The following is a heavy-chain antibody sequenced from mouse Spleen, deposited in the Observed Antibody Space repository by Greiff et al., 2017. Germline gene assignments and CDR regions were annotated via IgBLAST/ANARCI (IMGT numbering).Heavy chain of an antibody. J-gene: IGHJ3*01. CDR1: GYTFTSYW. Sequence: QVQLQQPGAELVRPGSSVKLSCKASGYTFTSYWMHWVKQRPIQGLEWIGNIDPSDSETHYNQKFKDKATLTVDKSSSTAYMQLSSLTSEDSAVYYCAGEDRYDELFAYWGQGTLVTVSA. CDR3: AGEDRYDELFAY. D-gene: IGHD2-14*01. CDR2: IDPSDSET. V-gene: IGHV1-52*01.